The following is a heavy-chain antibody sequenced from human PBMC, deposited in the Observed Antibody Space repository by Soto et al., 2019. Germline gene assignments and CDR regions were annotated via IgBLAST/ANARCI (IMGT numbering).Heavy chain of an antibody. Sequence: EVQLVESGEGLVQPGGSLRLSCAASGFTFSSYKIHWIRQAPGKGLEFVSAISRSGDRTYYADSVKGRFTITRDNSKNTVWLQMGSLRAEDMAVYYCARARCSSGQCYYFDYWGRGALVCVSS. D-gene: IGHD2-15*01. CDR3: ARARCSSGQCYYFDY. CDR2: ISRSGDRT. V-gene: IGHV3-64*02. J-gene: IGHJ4*02. CDR1: GFTFSSYK.